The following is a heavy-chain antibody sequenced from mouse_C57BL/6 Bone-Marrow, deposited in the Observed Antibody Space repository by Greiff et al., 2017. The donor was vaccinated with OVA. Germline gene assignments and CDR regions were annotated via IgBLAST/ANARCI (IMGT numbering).Heavy chain of an antibody. CDR2: IRNKANGYTT. Sequence: EVQRVESGGGLVQPGGSLSLSCAASGFTFTDYYMSWVRQPPGKALEWLGFIRNKANGYTTEYSASVKGRFTISRDNSQSILYLRMNALRAEDSATYYCAIYYSKEMDYWGQGTSVTVSS. V-gene: IGHV7-3*01. J-gene: IGHJ4*01. CDR1: GFTFTDYY. D-gene: IGHD2-5*01. CDR3: AIYYSKEMDY.